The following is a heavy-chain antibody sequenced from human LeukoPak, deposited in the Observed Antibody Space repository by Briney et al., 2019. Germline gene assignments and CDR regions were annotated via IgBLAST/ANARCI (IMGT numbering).Heavy chain of an antibody. D-gene: IGHD2-21*02. J-gene: IGHJ4*02. V-gene: IGHV3-21*01. CDR1: GFTFSSYS. Sequence: GGSLRLSCAASGFTFSSYSMNWVRQAPGKGLEWVSSISSSSSYIYYADSVKGRFTISRDNAKNSLYLQMNCLRAEDTAVYYCARRGSYCGGDRYYYFDYWGQGTLVTVSS. CDR3: ARRGSYCGGDRYYYFDY. CDR2: ISSSSSYI.